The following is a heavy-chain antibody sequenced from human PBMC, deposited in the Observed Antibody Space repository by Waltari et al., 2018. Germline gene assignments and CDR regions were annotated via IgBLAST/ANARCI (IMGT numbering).Heavy chain of an antibody. D-gene: IGHD3-22*01. Sequence: QVQLVESGGGVVQPGRSLRLSCAASGFTFSSYAMYWVRQAPGKGLERVAVISYDGSNKYYADSVKGRFTISRDNSKNTLYLQMNSLRAEDTAVYYCASPLNYYYDSSLRFDYWGQGTLVTVSS. CDR1: GFTFSSYA. CDR3: ASPLNYYYDSSLRFDY. J-gene: IGHJ4*02. CDR2: ISYDGSNK. V-gene: IGHV3-30-3*01.